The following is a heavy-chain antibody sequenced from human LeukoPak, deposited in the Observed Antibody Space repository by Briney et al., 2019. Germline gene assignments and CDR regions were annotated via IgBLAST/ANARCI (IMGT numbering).Heavy chain of an antibody. V-gene: IGHV3-23*01. D-gene: IGHD3-22*01. CDR1: GLTFSSYA. CDR3: AKVTYYYDSSGYYDY. J-gene: IGHJ4*02. CDR2: ISGSGGST. Sequence: PGGSLRLSCAASGLTFSSYAMSWVRQAPGKGLEWVSAISGSGGSTYYADSVKGRFTISRDNSKNTLYLQMNSLRAEDTAGYYCAKVTYYYDSSGYYDYWGQGTLVTVSS.